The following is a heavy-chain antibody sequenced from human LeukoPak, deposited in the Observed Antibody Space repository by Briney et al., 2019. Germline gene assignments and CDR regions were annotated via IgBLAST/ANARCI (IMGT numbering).Heavy chain of an antibody. J-gene: IGHJ4*02. CDR2: MNPNSGGT. CDR1: GYTFTDYY. D-gene: IGHD2-8*02. CDR3: ATYRQVLLPFES. V-gene: IGHV1-2*02. Sequence: ASVKVSCKASGYTFTDYYIHWVRQAPGQGLEWMAWMNPNSGGTSYAQKFQGRVTMTRDTSISTAYMELSRLRFDDTAIYYCATYRQVLLPFESWGQGTLVTVSS.